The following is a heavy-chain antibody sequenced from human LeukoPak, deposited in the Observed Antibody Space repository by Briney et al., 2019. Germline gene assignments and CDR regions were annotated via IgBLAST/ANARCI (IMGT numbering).Heavy chain of an antibody. CDR3: ARGRLVFTESPTDY. J-gene: IGHJ4*02. Sequence: GASVKVSCKASGGTFSSYAISWVRQAPGQGLEWMGWMNPNSGNTGYAQKFQGRVTMTRNTSISTAYMELSSLRSEDTAVYYCARGRLVFTESPTDYWGQGTLVTVSS. CDR1: GGTFSSYA. V-gene: IGHV1-8*02. CDR2: MNPNSGNT. D-gene: IGHD2-21*01.